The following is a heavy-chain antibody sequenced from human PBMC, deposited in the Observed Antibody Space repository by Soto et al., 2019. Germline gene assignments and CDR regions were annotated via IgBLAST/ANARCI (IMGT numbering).Heavy chain of an antibody. J-gene: IGHJ4*02. CDR2: ISSTGRTI. CDR3: ARSYSSGWEFDY. V-gene: IGHV3-11*01. D-gene: IGHD6-19*01. CDR1: GFTFSNYY. Sequence: GVSLRLSCGASGFTFSNYYMSWIRQAPGKGLEWVSYISSTGRTIYYADSVKGRFTVSRDNAQNSLSLKLNSLRVEDTAVYYCARSYSSGWEFDYWGQGTQVTVS.